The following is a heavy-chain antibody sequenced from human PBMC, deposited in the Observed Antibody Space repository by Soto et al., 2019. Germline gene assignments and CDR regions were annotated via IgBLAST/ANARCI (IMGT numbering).Heavy chain of an antibody. J-gene: IGHJ4*02. D-gene: IGHD2-15*01. CDR3: ARGGIVVVAATTLFDY. V-gene: IGHV1-3*01. Sequence: ASVKVSCKASGYTFTSYAMHWVRQAPGQRLEWIGWINAGNGNTKYSQKFQGRVTITRDTSASTAYMELSSLRSEDTAVYYCARGGIVVVAATTLFDYWGQGTLVTVSS. CDR1: GYTFTSYA. CDR2: INAGNGNT.